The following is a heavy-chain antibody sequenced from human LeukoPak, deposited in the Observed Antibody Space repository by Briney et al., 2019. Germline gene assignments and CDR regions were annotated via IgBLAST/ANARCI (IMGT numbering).Heavy chain of an antibody. CDR1: GYSFTAYW. V-gene: IGHV5-10-1*04. CDR3: ARREYYYYGMDV. J-gene: IGHJ6*02. CDR2: IDPSDSYT. Sequence: GESLKISCKGSGYSFTAYWITWVRQMPGKGLEWMGRIDPSDSYTDYSPSFQGQVTTSADKSISTAYLQWSSLKASDTAMYYCARREYYYYGMDVWGQGTTVTVSS.